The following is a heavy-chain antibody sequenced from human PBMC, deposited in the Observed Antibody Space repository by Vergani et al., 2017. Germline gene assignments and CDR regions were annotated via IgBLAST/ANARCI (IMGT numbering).Heavy chain of an antibody. CDR3: ARSRIYYGAGSPDY. CDR1: VGSDTLFY. D-gene: IGHD3-10*01. V-gene: IGHV4-59*02. J-gene: IGHJ4*02. Sequence: QLHLQESGPGLVKPSETLSLTCNVSVGSDTLFYLSWLRQSPGKGLEWIGYIYHSGTANYNPSLKSRVLMSLDTSKNQFYLKLTSVTAADTAVYYCARSRIYYGAGSPDYWGQGTLVTVSS. CDR2: IYHSGTA.